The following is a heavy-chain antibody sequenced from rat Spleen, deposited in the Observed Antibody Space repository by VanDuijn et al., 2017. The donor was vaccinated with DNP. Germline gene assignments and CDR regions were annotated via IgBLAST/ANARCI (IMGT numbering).Heavy chain of an antibody. CDR2: ISTGGGIT. D-gene: IGHD1-2*01. CDR3: ARHEDYSSYIYGFAY. CDR1: GFTFSNYG. Sequence: EVQLVESGGGLVQPGRSLKLSCTASGFTFSNYGMAWVRQAPTTGLEWVASISTGGGITYYRDSVTGRFTISRDDAKNTQYLQMDSLRSEDTATYYCARHEDYSSYIYGFAYWGQGTLVTVSS. J-gene: IGHJ3*01. V-gene: IGHV5S13*01.